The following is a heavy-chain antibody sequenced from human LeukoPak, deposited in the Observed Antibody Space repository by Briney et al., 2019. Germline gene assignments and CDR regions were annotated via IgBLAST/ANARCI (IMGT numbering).Heavy chain of an antibody. D-gene: IGHD6-13*01. J-gene: IGHJ6*02. Sequence: GGSLRLSCAASGFTFSSDWMSWVRQAPGKGLEWVANIKQDGSEKYYVDSVKGRFTISRDNAKNSLYLQMNSLRAEDTAVYYCARRAYSSSWYYYYGMDVWGQGTTVTVSS. CDR3: ARRAYSSSWYYYYGMDV. CDR2: IKQDGSEK. CDR1: GFTFSSDW. V-gene: IGHV3-7*01.